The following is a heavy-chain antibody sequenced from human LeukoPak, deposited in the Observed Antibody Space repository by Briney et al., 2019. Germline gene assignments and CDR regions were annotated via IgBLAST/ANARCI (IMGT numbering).Heavy chain of an antibody. D-gene: IGHD3-22*01. CDR2: IYYSGST. CDR3: ARGLYYYDSSGYYY. Sequence: SETLSLPCTVSGGSISSYYWSWIRQPPGKGLEWIGYIYYSGSTNYNPSLKSRVTISVDTSKNQFSLKLSSVTAADTAVYYCARGLYYYDSSGYYYWGQGTLVTVSS. J-gene: IGHJ4*02. V-gene: IGHV4-59*01. CDR1: GGSISSYY.